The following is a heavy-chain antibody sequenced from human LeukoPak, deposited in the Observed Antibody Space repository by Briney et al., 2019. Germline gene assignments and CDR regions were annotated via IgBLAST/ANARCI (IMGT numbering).Heavy chain of an antibody. CDR2: IYSGGST. CDR3: AREEKYYYDSSGYLNSVDAFDI. V-gene: IGHV3-66*01. D-gene: IGHD3-22*01. Sequence: GGSLRLSCAASGFTVSSNYMSWVRQAPGKGLEWVSVIYSGGSTYYADSVKGRFTISRDNSKNTLYLQMNSLRAEDTAVYYCAREEKYYYDSSGYLNSVDAFDIWGQGTVVTVSS. CDR1: GFTVSSNY. J-gene: IGHJ3*02.